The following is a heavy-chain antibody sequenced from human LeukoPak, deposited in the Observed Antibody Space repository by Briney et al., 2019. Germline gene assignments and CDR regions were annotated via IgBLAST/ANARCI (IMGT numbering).Heavy chain of an antibody. CDR3: ARGTHSGWLFYALDI. CDR1: GASFSGYS. D-gene: IGHD6-19*01. Sequence: PSETLSLTCTFSGASFSGYSWSWIRQPPTKGLEWIAYIYYSGSTNYNPYPKNRVTISEDTSKKQFSLKLSSVTAADTAVYYCARGTHSGWLFYALDIWGQGTMVTVSS. CDR2: IYYSGST. V-gene: IGHV4-59*01. J-gene: IGHJ3*02.